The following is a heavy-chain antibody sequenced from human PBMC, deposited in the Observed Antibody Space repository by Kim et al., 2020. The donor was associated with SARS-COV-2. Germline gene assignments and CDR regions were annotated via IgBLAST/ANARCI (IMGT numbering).Heavy chain of an antibody. CDR1: GFTFSSYG. J-gene: IGHJ4*02. CDR3: AKEDRVELDY. CDR2: IWCDGSNK. Sequence: GGSLRLSCAASGFTFSSYGMHWVRQAPGKGLEWVAGIWCDGSNKYYADSVKGRFTISRDNSKNTLYLQMNSLRAEDTAVYYCAKEDRVELDYWGQGTLVTVYS. V-gene: IGHV3-33*06.